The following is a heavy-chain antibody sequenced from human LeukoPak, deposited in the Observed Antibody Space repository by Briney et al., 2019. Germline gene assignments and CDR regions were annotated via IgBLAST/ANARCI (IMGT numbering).Heavy chain of an antibody. J-gene: IGHJ5*02. CDR2: ITGSSSFI. V-gene: IGHV3-21*01. CDR1: GFIFSTYS. D-gene: IGHD3-22*01. Sequence: GGSLRLSCAASGFIFSTYSMNWVRQAPGKGLEWVSSITGSSSFIYYVDSVKGRFTISRDNAKNSLHLQMNSLRAEDTAVYYCARNYDSSGYGYNWFDPWGQGTLVTVSS. CDR3: ARNYDSSGYGYNWFDP.